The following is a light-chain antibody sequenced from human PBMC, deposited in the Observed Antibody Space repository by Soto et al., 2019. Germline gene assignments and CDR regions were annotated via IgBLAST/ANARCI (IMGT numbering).Light chain of an antibody. J-gene: IGLJ2*01. V-gene: IGLV8-61*01. CDR2: RTN. Sequence: QTVVTQEPSFSVSPGGTVTLTCDLSSGSVSTNYHPSWYQQTPGQAPRTLIYRTNTRSSGVPDRFSGSILGNKAALTITGAQADDESDYYCVLYMGSVPVFGGGTKVTVL. CDR3: VLYMGSVPV. CDR1: SGSVSTNYH.